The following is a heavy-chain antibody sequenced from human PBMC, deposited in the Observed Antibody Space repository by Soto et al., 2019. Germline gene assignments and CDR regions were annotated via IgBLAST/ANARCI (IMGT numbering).Heavy chain of an antibody. D-gene: IGHD2-21*02. CDR3: AKDCDIVVVTAIGYGMDV. J-gene: IGHJ6*02. V-gene: IGHV3-30*18. CDR1: GFTFSSYG. CDR2: ISYDGSNK. Sequence: PGGSLRLSCAASGFTFSSYGMHWVRQAPGKGLEWVAVISYDGSNKYYADSVKGRFTISRDNSKNTLYLQMNSLRAEDTAVYYCAKDCDIVVVTAIGYGMDVRRHAITVTV.